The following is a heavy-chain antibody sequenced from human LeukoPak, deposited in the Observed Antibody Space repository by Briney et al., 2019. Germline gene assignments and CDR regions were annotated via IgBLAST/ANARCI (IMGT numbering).Heavy chain of an antibody. J-gene: IGHJ4*02. CDR3: ATESGPWYDSSGYLDY. CDR2: ISSSSSYI. V-gene: IGHV3-21*01. Sequence: PGGSLRLSCAASGFTFSSYSMNWVRQAPGKGLEWVSSISSSSSYIYYADSVKGRFTISRDNAKNSLYLQMNSLRAEDTAVYYCATESGPWYDSSGYLDYWGQGTLVTVSS. CDR1: GFTFSSYS. D-gene: IGHD3-22*01.